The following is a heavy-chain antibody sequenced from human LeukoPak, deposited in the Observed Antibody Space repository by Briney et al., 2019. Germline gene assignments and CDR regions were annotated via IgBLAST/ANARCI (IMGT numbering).Heavy chain of an antibody. J-gene: IGHJ4*02. CDR1: GFTFSSFV. V-gene: IGHV3-23*01. CDR3: ATRGTSATKYFAD. CDR2: ITAGGSNT. Sequence: GGSLRLSCGASGFTFSSFVMSWVRPTPAKGLEWVATITAGGSNTYYADSVKGRFTISRDNSKNTLHLQMNSLRAEDTAVYYCATRGTSATKYFADWGQGTLVSVSS. D-gene: IGHD1-1*01.